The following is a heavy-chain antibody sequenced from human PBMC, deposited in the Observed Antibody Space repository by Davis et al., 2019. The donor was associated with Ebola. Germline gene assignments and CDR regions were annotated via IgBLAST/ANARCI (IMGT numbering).Heavy chain of an antibody. CDR3: ARDLVITPIDY. Sequence: AASVKVSCKASGYTFTSYAMHWVRQAPGQRLEWMGWINAGNGNTKYSQKFQGRVTITRDTSTSTAYMELRSLRSDDTAVYYCARDLVITPIDYWGQGTLVTVSS. D-gene: IGHD4-23*01. CDR1: GYTFTSYA. CDR2: INAGNGNT. J-gene: IGHJ4*02. V-gene: IGHV1-3*01.